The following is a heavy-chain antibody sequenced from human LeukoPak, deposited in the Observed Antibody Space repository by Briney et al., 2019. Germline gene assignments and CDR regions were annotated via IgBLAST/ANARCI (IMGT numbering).Heavy chain of an antibody. CDR2: ISSSGSTI. CDR1: GFTFSSYE. J-gene: IGHJ4*02. V-gene: IGHV3-48*03. Sequence: PGGSLRLSCAASGFTFSSYEMNWVRQAPGKGLEWVSYISSSGSTIYYADSVKGRFTISRDNAKNSLYLQMNSLRAEDTAVYYCAREGAYGDWGDYWGQGTLVTVSS. CDR3: AREGAYGDWGDY. D-gene: IGHD4-17*01.